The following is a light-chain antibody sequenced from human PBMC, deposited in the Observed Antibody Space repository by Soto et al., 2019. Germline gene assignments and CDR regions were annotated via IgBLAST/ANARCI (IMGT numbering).Light chain of an antibody. Sequence: MLTQSPGTLSLSPGERATLSCRASQTVNSNYLAWYQHKPGQAPRLLIYGASSRGTGIPDRFSGSGSGTDFTLTISRLEPEDFAVYYCQQYGSSVSYTFGQGTKLEIK. CDR3: QQYGSSVSYT. J-gene: IGKJ2*01. CDR1: QTVNSNY. CDR2: GAS. V-gene: IGKV3-20*01.